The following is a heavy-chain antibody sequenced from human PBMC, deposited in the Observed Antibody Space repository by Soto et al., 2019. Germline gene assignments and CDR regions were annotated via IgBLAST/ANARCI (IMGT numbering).Heavy chain of an antibody. CDR2: ISGSGGST. D-gene: IGHD6-19*01. V-gene: IGHV3-23*01. Sequence: HPGGSLRLSCAASGFTFSSYAMSWVRQAPGKGLEWVSAISGSGGSTYYADSVKGRFTISRDNSKNTLYLQMNSLRAEDTAVYYCATTYSSGWYGAFAIWAQGTMVTVSS. CDR3: ATTYSSGWYGAFAI. J-gene: IGHJ3*02. CDR1: GFTFSSYA.